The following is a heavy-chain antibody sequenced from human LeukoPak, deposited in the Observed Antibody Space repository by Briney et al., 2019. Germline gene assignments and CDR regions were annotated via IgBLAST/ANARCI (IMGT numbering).Heavy chain of an antibody. J-gene: IGHJ4*02. Sequence: GPSVKLSCKVSGYTLTELSMHWVRHAPGKGLEWMGGFDPEDGETIYAQKFQGRVTMTEDTSTDTAYMELSSLRSEDTAVYYCATVPLIDSSGYYYWGQGTLVTVSS. CDR2: FDPEDGET. V-gene: IGHV1-24*01. CDR1: GYTLTELS. D-gene: IGHD3-22*01. CDR3: ATVPLIDSSGYYY.